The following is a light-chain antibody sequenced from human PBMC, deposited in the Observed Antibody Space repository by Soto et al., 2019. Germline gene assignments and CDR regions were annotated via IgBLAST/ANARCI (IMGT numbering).Light chain of an antibody. CDR2: RNN. V-gene: IGLV1-47*01. Sequence: QSVLTQPPSASGTPGQRVTMSCSGSSSNIGSNYVYWYQQVPGTAPKLLIYRNNQRPSGVPDRFSGSKSGTSASLAISGLRSEDEADYYCAAWDDSLSAPWVFGGGTKLTVL. CDR1: SSNIGSNY. CDR3: AAWDDSLSAPWV. J-gene: IGLJ2*01.